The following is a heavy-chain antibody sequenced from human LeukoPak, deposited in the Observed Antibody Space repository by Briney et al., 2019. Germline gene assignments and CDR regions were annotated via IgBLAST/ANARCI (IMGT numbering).Heavy chain of an antibody. CDR3: ARVLSGGYSYGNIDY. J-gene: IGHJ4*02. CDR1: GFTFSSYA. V-gene: IGHV3-30*04. D-gene: IGHD5-18*01. Sequence: GGSLRLSCAASGFTFSSYAMHWVRQAPGKGLEWVAVISYDGSNKYYADSVKGRFTISRDNSKNTLCLQMNSLRAEDTAVYYCARVLSGGYSYGNIDYWGQGTLVTVSS. CDR2: ISYDGSNK.